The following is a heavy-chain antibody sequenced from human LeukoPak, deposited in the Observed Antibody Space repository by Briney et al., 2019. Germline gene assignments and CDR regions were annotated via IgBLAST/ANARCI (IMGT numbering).Heavy chain of an antibody. D-gene: IGHD3-22*01. J-gene: IGHJ3*02. V-gene: IGHV4-59*01. CDR3: ARLQDDSSGYYYAGAFDI. CDR1: GGSISSYY. Sequence: SETLSLTCTVSGGSISSYYWSWIRQPPGKGLEWIGYIYYSGSTNYNPSLKSRVTISVDTSKNQFSLKLSSVTAADTAVYYCARLQDDSSGYYYAGAFDIWGQGTMVTVSS. CDR2: IYYSGST.